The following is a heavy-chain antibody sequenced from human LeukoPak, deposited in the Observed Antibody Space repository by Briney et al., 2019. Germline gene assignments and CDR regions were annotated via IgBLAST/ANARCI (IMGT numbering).Heavy chain of an antibody. J-gene: IGHJ5*02. Sequence: PSETLSLTCSVSGGSISSYYWSWIRQPPGKGLEWIGYIYYSGSTNYNPSLKSRVTISLDTSKSHFSLKLTSVTAADTAVYYCARAPIPYDRSRTDYRFDPWGQGTLVTVAS. CDR1: GGSISSYY. D-gene: IGHD3-16*01. V-gene: IGHV4-59*01. CDR3: ARAPIPYDRSRTDYRFDP. CDR2: IYYSGST.